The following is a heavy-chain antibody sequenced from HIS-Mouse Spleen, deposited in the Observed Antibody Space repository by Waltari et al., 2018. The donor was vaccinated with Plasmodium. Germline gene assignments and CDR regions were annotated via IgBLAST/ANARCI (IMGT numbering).Heavy chain of an antibody. J-gene: IGHJ2*01. CDR3: AREDILTGYYNDYWYFDL. CDR2: ISSSSSYI. Sequence: EVQLVESGGGLVKPGGSLRLSCAASGFPFSSSSMNWVRQAPGKGMEGVSSISSSSSYIYYADSVKGRFTISRDNAKNSLYLQMNSLRAEDTAVYYCAREDILTGYYNDYWYFDLWGRGTLVTVSS. CDR1: GFPFSSSS. D-gene: IGHD3-9*01. V-gene: IGHV3-21*01.